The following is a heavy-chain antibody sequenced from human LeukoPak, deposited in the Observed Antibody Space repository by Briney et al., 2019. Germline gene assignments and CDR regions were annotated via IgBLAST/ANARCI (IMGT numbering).Heavy chain of an antibody. CDR3: ARDQTYYDILTGYYRSDGFDP. CDR2: IYSGGST. J-gene: IGHJ5*02. Sequence: GGSLRPSCAASGFTVSSNYMSWVRQAPGKGLEWVSVIYSGGSTYYADSVKGRFTISRDNSKNTLYLQMNSLRAEDTAVYYCARDQTYYDILTGYYRSDGFDPWGQGTLVTVSS. CDR1: GFTVSSNY. V-gene: IGHV3-53*01. D-gene: IGHD3-9*01.